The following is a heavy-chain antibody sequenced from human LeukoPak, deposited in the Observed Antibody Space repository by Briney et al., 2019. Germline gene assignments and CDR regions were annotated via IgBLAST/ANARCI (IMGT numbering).Heavy chain of an antibody. J-gene: IGHJ6*03. CDR1: GGSISSGDYY. CDR3: ARVHTADYYYYYMDV. V-gene: IGHV4-30-4*01. CDR2: IYYSGST. D-gene: IGHD5-18*01. Sequence: PSETLSLTCTVSGGSISSGDYYWSWVRQPPGKGLEWIGYIYYSGSTYYNPSLESRVTISVDTSKNQFSLKLSSVTAADTAVYYCARVHTADYYYYYMDVWGKGTTVTVSS.